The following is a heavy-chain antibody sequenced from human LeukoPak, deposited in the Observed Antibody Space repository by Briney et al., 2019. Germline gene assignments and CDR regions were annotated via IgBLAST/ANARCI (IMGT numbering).Heavy chain of an antibody. CDR1: GGSFSGYY. V-gene: IGHV4-34*01. Sequence: SETLSLTCAVYGGSFSGYYWGWIRQPPGKGLEWIGEINHSGSTNYNPSPKSRVTISVDTSKNQFSLKLSSVTAADTAVYYCARALTVGATSDAFDIWGQGTMVTVSS. J-gene: IGHJ3*02. CDR2: INHSGST. D-gene: IGHD1-26*01. CDR3: ARALTVGATSDAFDI.